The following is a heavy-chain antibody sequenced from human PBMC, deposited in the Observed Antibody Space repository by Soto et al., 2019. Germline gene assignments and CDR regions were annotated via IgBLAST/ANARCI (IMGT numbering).Heavy chain of an antibody. V-gene: IGHV1-8*01. D-gene: IGHD2-2*03. CDR1: GYTFTSYD. CDR3: ARASYLDPAFDI. CDR2: VNPNSGNT. Sequence: QVQLVQSGAEVKRPGASVKVSCKASGYTFTSYDFNWVRQAPGQGLEWMGWVNPNSGNTDYAQKFQGRVSMTRTTSIGTAYMELSSLRSEDTAVYYCARASYLDPAFDIWGQGTMVTVSS. J-gene: IGHJ3*02.